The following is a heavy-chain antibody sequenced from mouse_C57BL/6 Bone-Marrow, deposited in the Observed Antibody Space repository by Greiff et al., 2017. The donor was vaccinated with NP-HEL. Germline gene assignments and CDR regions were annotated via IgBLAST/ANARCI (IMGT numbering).Heavy chain of an antibody. J-gene: IGHJ2*01. CDR3: ARRRLPLYFDY. V-gene: IGHV5-17*01. Sequence: DVHLVESGGGLVKPGGSLKLSCAASGFTFSDYGMHWVRQAPEKGLEWVAYISSGSSTIYYADTVKGRFTISRDNAKNTLCLQMTSLRSEDTAMYYCARRRLPLYFDYWGQGTTLTVSS. D-gene: IGHD2-4*01. CDR1: GFTFSDYG. CDR2: ISSGSSTI.